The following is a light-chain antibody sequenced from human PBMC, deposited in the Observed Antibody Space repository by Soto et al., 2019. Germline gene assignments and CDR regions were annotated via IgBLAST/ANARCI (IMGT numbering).Light chain of an antibody. V-gene: IGKV3-15*01. J-gene: IGKJ5*01. CDR2: GAS. Sequence: EIVLAQSPGTLSLYPGERATLSWRASQSVSSSYLAWYQPTPGQAPRLLIYGASTRATGIPARFSGSGSGTEFALTIRSVQSEDFAVYYCQQYYNWPPITFGQGTRLEIK. CDR1: QSVSSSY. CDR3: QQYYNWPPIT.